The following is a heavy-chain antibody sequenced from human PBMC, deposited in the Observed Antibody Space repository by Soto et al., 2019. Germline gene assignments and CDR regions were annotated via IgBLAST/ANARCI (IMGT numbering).Heavy chain of an antibody. J-gene: IGHJ5*02. CDR2: INPSGGST. V-gene: IGHV1-46*01. CDR3: ARRCSGGSCIDP. D-gene: IGHD2-15*01. CDR1: GYTFSTYY. Sequence: GASVKVSCKASGYTFSTYYLHWVRQAPGQGLEWMGIINPSGGSTDYAQKFQGRVTMTSDTSTSTVYMELTSLRFDDTAVYYCARRCSGGSCIDPWGQGTLVTVSS.